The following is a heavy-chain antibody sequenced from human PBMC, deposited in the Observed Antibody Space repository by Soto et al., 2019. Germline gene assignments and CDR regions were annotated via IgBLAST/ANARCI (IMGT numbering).Heavy chain of an antibody. Sequence: QVQLQESGPGLVKSSETLSLTCTVSGASISSYYWSWVRQPPGKGLEWIVYIDYSGTTKYNPSLKSRATISEDTSKSQVSLKLTSMTTADTAVYYCARENGEPCYYYCGMDVWGQGTTVTVSS. CDR3: ARENGEPCYYYCGMDV. CDR2: IDYSGTT. CDR1: GASISSYY. D-gene: IGHD4-17*01. V-gene: IGHV4-59*01. J-gene: IGHJ6*02.